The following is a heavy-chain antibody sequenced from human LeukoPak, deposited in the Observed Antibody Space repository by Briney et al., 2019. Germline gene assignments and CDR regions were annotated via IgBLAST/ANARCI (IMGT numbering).Heavy chain of an antibody. Sequence: SETLSLTCTVSGDSISSYYWSWIRQPPGKVLEWMGYIYYRGSSNYNTSPLSRVTIILDESTNHFSLRLSSVITADTAAYYCAGHRYTSSSSYFDFWGQGPLVTVSS. D-gene: IGHD6-6*01. J-gene: IGHJ4*02. CDR2: IYYRGSS. CDR1: GDSISSYY. V-gene: IGHV4-59*08. CDR3: AGHRYTSSSSYFDF.